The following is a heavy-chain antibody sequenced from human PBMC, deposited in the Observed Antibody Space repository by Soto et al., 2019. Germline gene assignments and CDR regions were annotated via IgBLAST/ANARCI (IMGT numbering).Heavy chain of an antibody. V-gene: IGHV1-2*02. CDR3: AREADIAAHKTPLHY. CDR2: INPNSSGT. D-gene: IGHD6-6*01. Sequence: ASVKVSCKASGYSLRGNYIHWVRQTPGQGLEWMGWINPNSSGTVYAQKFQGRVTMTRDTSLTTVYMQLNSLRSEDTAVYYCAREADIAAHKTPLHYWGQGTLVTVSS. J-gene: IGHJ4*02. CDR1: GYSLRGNY.